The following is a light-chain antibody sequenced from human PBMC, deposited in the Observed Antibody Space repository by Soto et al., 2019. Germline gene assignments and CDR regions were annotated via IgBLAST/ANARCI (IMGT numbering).Light chain of an antibody. CDR1: SSNIGSNT. J-gene: IGLJ1*01. Sequence: QSVLTQPPSASGTPGQRVTISCSGSSSNIGSNTVNWYQQRPGTAPKLLIYSNNKRPSGVPDRFSGSMSGTSASLAISGRQCEDEDDYYCAAWDDSLNGYVFGTGTKLTV. CDR2: SNN. V-gene: IGLV1-44*01. CDR3: AAWDDSLNGYV.